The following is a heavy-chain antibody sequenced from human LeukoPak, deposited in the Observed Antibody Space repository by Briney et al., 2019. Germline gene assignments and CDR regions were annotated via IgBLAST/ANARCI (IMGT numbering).Heavy chain of an antibody. D-gene: IGHD4/OR15-4a*01. J-gene: IGHJ4*02. Sequence: ASVKVSCKASGYTFTGYYIHWARQAPGQGLEWMGWIDPNSAGTNYAQKFQGRVTITADESTSTAYMELSSLRSEDTAVYYCARRAGAYSHPYDYWGQGTLVTVSS. CDR3: ARRAGAYSHPYDY. V-gene: IGHV1-2*02. CDR1: GYTFTGYY. CDR2: IDPNSAGT.